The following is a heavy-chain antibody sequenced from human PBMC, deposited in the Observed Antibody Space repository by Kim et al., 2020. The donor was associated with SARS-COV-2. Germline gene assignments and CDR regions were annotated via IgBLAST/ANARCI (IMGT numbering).Heavy chain of an antibody. D-gene: IGHD6-6*01. CDR3: ARHSSSSHPYYYYGMDV. Sequence: GGSLRLSCAASGFTFSSYGMHWVRQAPGKGLEWVAVIWYDGSNKYYADSVKGRFTISRDNSKNTLYLQMNSLRAEDTAVYYCARHSSSSHPYYYYGMDVWGQGTTVTVSS. CDR2: IWYDGSNK. J-gene: IGHJ6*02. V-gene: IGHV3-33*01. CDR1: GFTFSSYG.